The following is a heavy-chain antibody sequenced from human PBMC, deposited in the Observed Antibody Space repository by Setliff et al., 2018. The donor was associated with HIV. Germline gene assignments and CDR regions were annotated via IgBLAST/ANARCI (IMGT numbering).Heavy chain of an antibody. J-gene: IGHJ4*02. D-gene: IGHD4-17*01. Sequence: SETLSLTCTVSGGSISSYYWSWIRQPPGKGLEWIGYIYYSGSTNYNPSLKSRVTISVDTSKNQFSLKLSSVTAADTAVYYCAGTRYHDYGDYFWGQGTLVTVSS. CDR2: IYYSGST. CDR3: AGTRYHDYGDYF. CDR1: GGSISSYY. V-gene: IGHV4-59*08.